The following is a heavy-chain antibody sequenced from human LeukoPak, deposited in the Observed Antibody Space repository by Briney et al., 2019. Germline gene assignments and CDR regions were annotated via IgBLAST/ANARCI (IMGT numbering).Heavy chain of an antibody. CDR1: GFTFSGYS. CDR2: IRSSGYPI. J-gene: IGHJ6*02. CDR3: ARDLHYYVAMDV. D-gene: IGHD3-10*02. Sequence: QPGGSLRLSCAASGFTFSGYSMNWVRQAPGKGLEWVSYIRSSGYPIHYADSVKGRFAISRDNWRRIVFLQLNSLRAEDTALYYCARDLHYYVAMDVWGQGTTVTVSS. V-gene: IGHV3-48*01.